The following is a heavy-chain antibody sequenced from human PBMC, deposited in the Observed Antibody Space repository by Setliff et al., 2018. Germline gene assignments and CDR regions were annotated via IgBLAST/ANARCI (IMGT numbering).Heavy chain of an antibody. Sequence: GASVKVSCKASGYTFTGYYMHWVRQAPGQGLEWMGWINPNSGGTNYAQKFQGWVTITTDESTSTAYMELSSLRSEDTAVYYCARDRLERLDAFDIWGQGTMVTVSS. CDR3: ARDRLERLDAFDI. D-gene: IGHD1-1*01. V-gene: IGHV1-2*04. CDR1: GYTFTGYY. J-gene: IGHJ3*02. CDR2: INPNSGGT.